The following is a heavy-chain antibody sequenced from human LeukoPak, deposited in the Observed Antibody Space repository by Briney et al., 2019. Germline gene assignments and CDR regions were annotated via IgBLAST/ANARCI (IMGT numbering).Heavy chain of an antibody. CDR3: ARGIAVAGHYFDY. V-gene: IGHV4-59*01. CDR1: GGSISSYY. D-gene: IGHD6-19*01. Sequence: PSETLSLTCTVSGGSISSYYWSWIRQPPGKGLEWIGYIYYSGSTNYNPSLKSRVTISVDTSKNQFSLKLSSVTAADTAVYYCARGIAVAGHYFDYWGQGTLVTVSS. J-gene: IGHJ4*02. CDR2: IYYSGST.